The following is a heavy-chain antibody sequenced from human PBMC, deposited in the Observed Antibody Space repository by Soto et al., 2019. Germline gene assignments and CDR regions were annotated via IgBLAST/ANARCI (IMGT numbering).Heavy chain of an antibody. CDR2: MNPNSGNT. CDR3: ARVEAGQWLVLSAFDI. CDR1: GYTFTSYD. V-gene: IGHV1-8*01. Sequence: GASVKVSCKASGYTFTSYDINWVRQATGQGLEWMGWMNPNSGNTGYAQKFQGRVTMTRNTSISTAYMELSSLRSEDTAVYYCARVEAGQWLVLSAFDIWGQGTMVTVSS. J-gene: IGHJ3*02. D-gene: IGHD6-19*01.